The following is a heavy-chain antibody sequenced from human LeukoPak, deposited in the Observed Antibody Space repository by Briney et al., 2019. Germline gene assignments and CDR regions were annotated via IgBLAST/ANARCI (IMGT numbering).Heavy chain of an antibody. D-gene: IGHD3-16*01. Sequence: SETLSLTCTVSGGSISSYYWSWIRQPPGKGLEWIGYIYYSGSTNYNPSLKSRVTISVDTSKNQFSLKLSPVTAADTAVYYCARDRGGNPAHSVNWFDPWGQGTLVTVSS. J-gene: IGHJ5*02. CDR1: GGSISSYY. V-gene: IGHV4-59*12. CDR2: IYYSGST. CDR3: ARDRGGNPAHSVNWFDP.